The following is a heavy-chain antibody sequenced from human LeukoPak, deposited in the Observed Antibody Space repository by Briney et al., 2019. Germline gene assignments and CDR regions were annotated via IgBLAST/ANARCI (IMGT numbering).Heavy chain of an antibody. J-gene: IGHJ4*02. V-gene: IGHV4-59*04. CDR1: GGSIRSYY. Sequence: PSETLSLTCTVSGGSIRSYYWSWIRQPPGKGLEWIGSIYYSGSTNYNPSLKSRVTISVDTSKNQFSLKLSSVTAADTAVYYCAARPYDSSGYRSHFDYWGQGTLVTVSS. CDR3: AARPYDSSGYRSHFDY. D-gene: IGHD3-22*01. CDR2: IYYSGST.